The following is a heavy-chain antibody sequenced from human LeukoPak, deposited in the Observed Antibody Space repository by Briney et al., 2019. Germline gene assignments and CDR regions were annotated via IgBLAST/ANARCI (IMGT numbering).Heavy chain of an antibody. CDR3: ARDDDGSGSYLFGY. CDR2: INPNSDGT. D-gene: IGHD3-10*01. V-gene: IGHV1-2*04. Sequence: GASVKVSCKASGYTFTGYYMHWVRQAPGQGLEWMGWINPNSDGTNYAQKFQGWVTMTRDTSISTAYMELSRLRSDDTAVYYCARDDDGSGSYLFGYWGQGTLVTVSS. J-gene: IGHJ4*02. CDR1: GYTFTGYY.